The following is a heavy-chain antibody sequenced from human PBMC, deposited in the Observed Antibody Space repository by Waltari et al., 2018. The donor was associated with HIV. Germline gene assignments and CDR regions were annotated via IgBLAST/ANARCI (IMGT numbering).Heavy chain of an antibody. D-gene: IGHD2-15*01. V-gene: IGHV4-38-2*01. Sequence: QVQLQESGPGLVKPSETLSLTCAVSGYSISSGYYWGWIRQPQGKGLAWIGSIYHSGSTYYNPSLKSRVTISVDTSNNQFSLKLSSVTAAGTAVYYCARNTDTPGGIVVVVAASDAFDIWGQGTMVTVSS. J-gene: IGHJ3*02. CDR3: ARNTDTPGGIVVVVAASDAFDI. CDR2: IYHSGST. CDR1: GYSISSGYY.